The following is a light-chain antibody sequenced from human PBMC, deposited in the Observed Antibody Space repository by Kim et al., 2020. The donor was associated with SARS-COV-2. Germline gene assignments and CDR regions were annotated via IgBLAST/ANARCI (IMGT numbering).Light chain of an antibody. CDR3: QQYNDWPLT. Sequence: ETVMTQSPVTLSVSPGERATLSCRASQSVSSNLGWYQQKPGKAPRLLIYGASTRATGIPARFSGSGSGTEFTLSISSLQSEDFAVYYCQQYNDWPLTFGGGTKVDIK. V-gene: IGKV3-15*01. CDR2: GAS. CDR1: QSVSSN. J-gene: IGKJ4*01.